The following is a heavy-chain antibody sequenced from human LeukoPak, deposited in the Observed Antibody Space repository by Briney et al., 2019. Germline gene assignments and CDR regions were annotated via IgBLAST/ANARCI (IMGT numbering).Heavy chain of an antibody. D-gene: IGHD5-12*01. Sequence: GASVKVSCMASGYTFTTYYMHWVRQAPGQGLEWMGWINPNSGGTNYAQKFQGRVTMTRDTSISTAYMELSRLRSDDTAVYYCARDAPDGYDRRVDYWGQGTLVTVSS. J-gene: IGHJ4*02. CDR3: ARDAPDGYDRRVDY. CDR2: INPNSGGT. CDR1: GYTFTTYY. V-gene: IGHV1-2*02.